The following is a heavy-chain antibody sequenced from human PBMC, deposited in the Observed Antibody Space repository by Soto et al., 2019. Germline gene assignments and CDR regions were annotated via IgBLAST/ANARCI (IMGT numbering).Heavy chain of an antibody. J-gene: IGHJ4*02. CDR3: NTVGASGGYFDY. D-gene: IGHD1-26*01. V-gene: IGHV1-69*13. CDR1: GGTFSSYA. CDR2: IIPIFGTA. Sequence: AASVKVSCKASGGTFSSYAISWVRQAPGQGLEWMGGIIPIFGTANYAQKFQGRVTITADESTSTAYMKLSSLRSEDTAVYYCNTVGASGGYFDYWGQGTLVTVSS.